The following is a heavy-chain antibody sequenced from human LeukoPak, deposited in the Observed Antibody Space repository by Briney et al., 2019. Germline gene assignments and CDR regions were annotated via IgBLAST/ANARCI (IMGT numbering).Heavy chain of an antibody. CDR2: ISTSSSYL. V-gene: IGHV3-21*01. Sequence: GGSLRLSCAASGFTSSSYSMNWVRQAPGKGLEWVSSISTSSSYLYYADSVKGRFTISRDNSKNTLYLQMNSLRAEDTAVYYCAREGNGYNYNDAFDIWGQGTMVTVSS. CDR1: GFTSSSYS. CDR3: AREGNGYNYNDAFDI. J-gene: IGHJ3*02. D-gene: IGHD5-24*01.